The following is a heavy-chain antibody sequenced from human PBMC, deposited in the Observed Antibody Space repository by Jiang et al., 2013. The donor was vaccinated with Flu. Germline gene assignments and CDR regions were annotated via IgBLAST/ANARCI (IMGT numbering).Heavy chain of an antibody. D-gene: IGHD2-21*01. J-gene: IGHJ4*02. Sequence: GSGLVKPSETLSLTCSVSGGSISTSSYYWGWIRQPPGKGLEWIGSMYYSGSTYYSSSFKSRVTFSLDKSKNQFSLKLSSVTAADTAVYYCARRGPGLGIVDYWGQGTLVTVSS. CDR1: GGSISTSSYY. CDR2: MYYSGST. CDR3: ARRGPGLGIVDY. V-gene: IGHV4-39*07.